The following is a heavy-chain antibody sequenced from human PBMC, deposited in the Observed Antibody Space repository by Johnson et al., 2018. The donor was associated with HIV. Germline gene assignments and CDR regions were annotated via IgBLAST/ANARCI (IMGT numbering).Heavy chain of an antibody. J-gene: IGHJ3*02. CDR2: ICTTGDT. CDR3: ARGNTFDI. CDR1: GFSSSRYA. V-gene: IGHV3-13*01. Sequence: GGLVQPGGSLRLSCAASGFSSSRYAMPWIRQATGKGLEWVSGICTTGDTYYPGSVKGRFTISRDHAKNSLHLQMNSLTAGDTAVYYCARGNTFDIWGQGTLVTVSS.